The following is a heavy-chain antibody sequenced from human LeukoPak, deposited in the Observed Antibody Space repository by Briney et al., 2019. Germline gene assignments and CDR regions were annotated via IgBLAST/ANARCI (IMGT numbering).Heavy chain of an antibody. CDR2: ISGSGGST. V-gene: IGHV3-23*01. D-gene: IGHD2-2*01. J-gene: IGHJ6*03. CDR3: ARGYCSSTSCYYMDV. CDR1: GFTFSDYA. Sequence: GGSLRLSCAASGFTFSDYAMSWVRQAPGKGLKWVSIISGSGGSTYNADSVKGRFTISRDNAKNSLYLQMNSLRAEDTAVYYCARGYCSSTSCYYMDVWGKGTTVTVSS.